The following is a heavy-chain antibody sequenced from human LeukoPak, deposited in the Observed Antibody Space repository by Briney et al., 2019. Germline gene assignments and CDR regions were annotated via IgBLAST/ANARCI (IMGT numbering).Heavy chain of an antibody. Sequence: GGSLRLSCAASGFTFSSYSKNWVRQAPGKGLEWVSSISSSSSYIYYADSVKGRFTISRDNAKNSLYLQMNSLRAEDTAVYYCARDRTTTSYNWFDPWGQGTLVTVSS. CDR1: GFTFSSYS. J-gene: IGHJ5*02. CDR3: ARDRTTTSYNWFDP. V-gene: IGHV3-21*01. D-gene: IGHD1-7*01. CDR2: ISSSSSYI.